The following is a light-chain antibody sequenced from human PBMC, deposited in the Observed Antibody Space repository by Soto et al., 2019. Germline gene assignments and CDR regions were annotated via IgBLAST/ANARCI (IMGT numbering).Light chain of an antibody. J-gene: IGLJ3*02. Sequence: QSALTQPPSVSGSPGQSVTISCTGTSSDVGSYNRVSWYQQPPGTAPKLMIYEVSNRPSGVPDRFFGSKSGNTASLTISGLKDEDEADYYCSSFTSSNTWVFGGGTKLTVL. CDR2: EVS. CDR1: SSDVGSYNR. V-gene: IGLV2-18*02. CDR3: SSFTSSNTWV.